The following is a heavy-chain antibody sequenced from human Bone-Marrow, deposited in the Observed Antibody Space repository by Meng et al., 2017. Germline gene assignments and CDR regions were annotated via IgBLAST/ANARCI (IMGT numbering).Heavy chain of an antibody. CDR1: GGSISSGGYY. D-gene: IGHD5-12*01. V-gene: IGHV4-31*03. CDR2: IYYSGST. Sequence: QVPLQESGPGLVKPSQTLSLTCPVSGGSISSGGYYWSWIRQHPGKGLEWIGYIYYSGSTYYNPSLKSRVTISVDTSKNQFSLKLSSVTAADTAVYYCARVIVATSFYFDYWGQGTLVTVSS. CDR3: ARVIVATSFYFDY. J-gene: IGHJ4*02.